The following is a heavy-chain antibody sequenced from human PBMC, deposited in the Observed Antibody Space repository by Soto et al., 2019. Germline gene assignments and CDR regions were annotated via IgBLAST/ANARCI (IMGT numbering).Heavy chain of an antibody. V-gene: IGHV1-3*01. CDR2: INAGNGNT. Sequence: GASVKVSCKASGYTFTSYVMHWVRQAPGQRLEWMGWINAGNGNTKYSQKFQGRVTITRDTSASTAYMELSSLRSEDTAVYYCARGQMNPITMIVGGIDYWGQGTLVTVSS. D-gene: IGHD3-22*01. J-gene: IGHJ4*02. CDR1: GYTFTSYV. CDR3: ARGQMNPITMIVGGIDY.